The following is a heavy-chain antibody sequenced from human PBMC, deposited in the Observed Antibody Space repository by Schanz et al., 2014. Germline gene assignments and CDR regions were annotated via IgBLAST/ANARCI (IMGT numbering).Heavy chain of an antibody. CDR1: GYIFGSHG. V-gene: IGHV1-8*01. CDR2: MNPTTGNR. D-gene: IGHD2-2*01. CDR3: ARGGFFDSTSFDS. J-gene: IGHJ4*02. Sequence: QLMQSGSEVRKPGASVKVSCKASGYIFGSHGMTWVRQAPGQGLEWMGWMNPTTGNRGYAQNFQGRVTMTRDTSTSTVNMELSSLRSEDTAVYYCARGGFFDSTSFDSWGQGTLVTVSS.